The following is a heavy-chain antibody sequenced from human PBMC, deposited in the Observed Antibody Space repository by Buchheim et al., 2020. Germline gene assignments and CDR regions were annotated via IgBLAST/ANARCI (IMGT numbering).Heavy chain of an antibody. D-gene: IGHD2-21*02. V-gene: IGHV4-31*03. CDR3: VSQAYCGGDCYSGWFDP. J-gene: IGHJ5*02. CDR1: GGSISSGGYY. Sequence: QVQLQESGPGLVKPSQTLSLTCTVSGGSISSGGYYWSWIRQHPGKGLEWLGYIYYSGSTYYNPSLKSRVTISVATSKNQLSLKLSSVTAADTAVYYCVSQAYCGGDCYSGWFDPWGQGTL. CDR2: IYYSGST.